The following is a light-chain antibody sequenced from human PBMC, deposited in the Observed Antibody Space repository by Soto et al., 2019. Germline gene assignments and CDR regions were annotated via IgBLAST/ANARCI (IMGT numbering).Light chain of an antibody. Sequence: EVVLTQSPGTLSLSPGARVTLFCRASRRCSSCCLAWYQQKPGQAPRLLIYGASSRAPGTPDRFSGSGSGTDFSLTISRLEPEDFAAYFCQRYGSSVTFGGGTKVDIK. CDR2: GAS. V-gene: IGKV3-20*01. J-gene: IGKJ4*01. CDR3: QRYGSSVT. CDR1: RRCSSCC.